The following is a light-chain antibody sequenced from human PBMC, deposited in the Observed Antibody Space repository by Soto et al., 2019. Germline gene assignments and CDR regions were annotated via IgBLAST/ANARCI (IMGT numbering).Light chain of an antibody. CDR1: QSVGSW. CDR2: DAS. CDR3: QQYDNYPLT. Sequence: DIQMTQSPSTLSASVGDRVTISCRASQSVGSWLAWYQQKPGKAPKFLIYDASTLESGVPSRFSGSGSGTEFTLTISSLQPDDFATYYCQQYDNYPLTLGGGTKVDIK. J-gene: IGKJ4*01. V-gene: IGKV1-5*01.